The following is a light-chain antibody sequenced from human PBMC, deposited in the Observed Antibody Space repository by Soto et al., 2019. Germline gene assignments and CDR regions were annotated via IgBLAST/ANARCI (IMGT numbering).Light chain of an antibody. CDR2: DAS. J-gene: IGKJ2*01. CDR3: QQYDNLPYT. Sequence: DIQMTQSPSSLSASVGDRVTITCQASQDISNYLNWYQQKPGKAPKLFIYDASNLETGVPSRFSGSGSGTDFTFTISNLQPEDIATYYCQQYDNLPYTFGQGTKLEIK. V-gene: IGKV1-33*01. CDR1: QDISNY.